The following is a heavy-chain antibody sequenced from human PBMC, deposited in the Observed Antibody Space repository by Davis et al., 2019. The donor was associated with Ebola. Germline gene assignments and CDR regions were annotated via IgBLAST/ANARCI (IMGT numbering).Heavy chain of an antibody. CDR3: ARRDYDFWSGLYNWFDP. Sequence: MPSETLSLTCTVSGGSISSSSYYWGWIRQPPGKGREWIGSIYYSGSTYYNPSLKSRVTISVDTSKNQFSLKLSSVTAADTAVYYCARRDYDFWSGLYNWFDPWGQGTLVTVSS. J-gene: IGHJ5*02. CDR1: GGSISSSSYY. D-gene: IGHD3-3*01. CDR2: IYYSGST. V-gene: IGHV4-39*01.